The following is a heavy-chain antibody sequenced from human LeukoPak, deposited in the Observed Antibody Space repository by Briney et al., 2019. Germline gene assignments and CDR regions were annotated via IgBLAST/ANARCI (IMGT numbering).Heavy chain of an antibody. CDR2: INPYSGDT. V-gene: IGHV1-2*02. Sequence: ASVKVSCKASGYTFTGYYVHWVRQAPGQGLEWMGWINPYSGDTNYAQKFQGRVTMTRDTPISTAYMELSRLRFDDTAVYYCAREGLYDLTVVQGVVTDYYYYYMDVWGKGTTVTVSS. CDR3: AREGLYDLTVVQGVVTDYYYYYMDV. J-gene: IGHJ6*03. CDR1: GYTFTGYY. D-gene: IGHD3-10*01.